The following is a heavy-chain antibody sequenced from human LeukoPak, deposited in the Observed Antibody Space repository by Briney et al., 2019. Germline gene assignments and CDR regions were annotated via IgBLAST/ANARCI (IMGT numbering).Heavy chain of an antibody. J-gene: IGHJ4*02. V-gene: IGHV4-61*02. CDR3: ARDGYSGSSGRVFDY. D-gene: IGHD1-26*01. Sequence: SETLSLTCTVSGGSISSGSYYWSWIRQPAGKGLEWIGRIYTSGSTNYNPSPKSRVTISVDTSKNQFSLKLSSVTAADTAVYYCARDGYSGSSGRVFDYWGQGTLVTVSS. CDR1: GGSISSGSYY. CDR2: IYTSGST.